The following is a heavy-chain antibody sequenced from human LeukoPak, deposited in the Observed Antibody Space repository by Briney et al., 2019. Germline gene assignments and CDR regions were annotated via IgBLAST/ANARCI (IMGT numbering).Heavy chain of an antibody. CDR1: GGSISSYY. CDR2: IYYSGST. D-gene: IGHD3-16*02. Sequence: PSETLSLTCTVSGGSISSYYWSWIRQPPGKGLEWIGGIYYSGSTNYNPSLKSRVTISVDTSKNQFSLKLSSLTAGDTAVYYCARLKEITFGGVIVKSYYFDYWGQGTLVTVSS. J-gene: IGHJ4*02. V-gene: IGHV4-59*08. CDR3: ARLKEITFGGVIVKSYYFDY.